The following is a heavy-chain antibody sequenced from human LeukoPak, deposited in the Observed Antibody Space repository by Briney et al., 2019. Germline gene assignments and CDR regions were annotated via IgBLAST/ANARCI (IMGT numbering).Heavy chain of an antibody. D-gene: IGHD3-22*01. CDR2: ISYDGSNK. V-gene: IGHV3-30*01. CDR1: GFTFSSYA. Sequence: GGSLRLSCAASGFTFSSYAMHWVRQAPGKGLEWVAVISYDGSNKYYADSVKGRFTISRDNSKNTLYLQMNSLRAEDTAVYYCARDPTYYEKVYYYYMDVWGKGTTVTVSS. CDR3: ARDPTYYEKVYYYYMDV. J-gene: IGHJ6*03.